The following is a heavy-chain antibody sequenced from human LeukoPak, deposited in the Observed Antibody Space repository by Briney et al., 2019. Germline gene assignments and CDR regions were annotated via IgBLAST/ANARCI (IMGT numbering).Heavy chain of an antibody. V-gene: IGHV3-23*01. CDR1: GFTFSTYA. D-gene: IGHD1-26*01. Sequence: GGSLRLSCAASGFTFSTYAMSWVRQAPGKGLEWVSAISGGGGSTYYADSVRGRFTISRDNSKNTLYLQMNSLRAEDTAVYYCAKDRGIVGSTDLFDYWGQGTLVTVSS. J-gene: IGHJ4*02. CDR2: ISGGGGST. CDR3: AKDRGIVGSTDLFDY.